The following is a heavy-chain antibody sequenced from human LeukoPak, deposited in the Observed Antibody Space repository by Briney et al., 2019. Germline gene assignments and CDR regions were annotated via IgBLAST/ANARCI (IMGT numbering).Heavy chain of an antibody. CDR3: ARDFGFSPSSGYSFDY. CDR2: IWYGGSNR. CDR1: GFTFSRYG. V-gene: IGHV3-33*01. D-gene: IGHD3-22*01. Sequence: PGGSLRLSCAASGFTFSRYGMHWVRQAPGKGLEWVAVIWYGGSNRQYVDSVKGRFTISRDNSKNTLYLQMNSLRADDTAVYYCARDFGFSPSSGYSFDYWGQGTLVTVSS. J-gene: IGHJ4*02.